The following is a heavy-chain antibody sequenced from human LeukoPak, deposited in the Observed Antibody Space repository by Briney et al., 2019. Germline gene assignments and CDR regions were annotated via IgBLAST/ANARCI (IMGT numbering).Heavy chain of an antibody. CDR2: INPNSGGT. CDR3: ARVLAGNYGMDV. D-gene: IGHD7-27*01. CDR1: GYTFTGYY. Sequence: ASVKVSCTASGYTFTGYYMHWVRQAPGQGLEWMGWINPNSGGTNYAQKFQGRVTMTRDTSISTAYMELSRLRSDDTAVYYCARVLAGNYGMDVWGQGTTVTVSS. V-gene: IGHV1-2*02. J-gene: IGHJ6*02.